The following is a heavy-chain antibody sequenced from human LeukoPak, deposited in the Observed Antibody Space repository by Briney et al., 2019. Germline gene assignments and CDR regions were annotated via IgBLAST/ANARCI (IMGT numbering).Heavy chain of an antibody. V-gene: IGHV3-23*01. CDR2: LTNSGGTT. Sequence: GGSLRLSCSASGFTLSSYVMSWVRQAPGTGLEWVSTLTNSGGTTYYADSVKGRFTISRDNSKNALYLQMNSLRDEDTAIYYCANRRNYASDYWGQGTLVTVSS. D-gene: IGHD1-14*01. J-gene: IGHJ4*02. CDR1: GFTLSSYV. CDR3: ANRRNYASDY.